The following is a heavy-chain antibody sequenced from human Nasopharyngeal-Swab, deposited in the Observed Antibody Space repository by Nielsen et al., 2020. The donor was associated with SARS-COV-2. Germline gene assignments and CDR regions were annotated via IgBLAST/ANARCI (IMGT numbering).Heavy chain of an antibody. Sequence: GGSLRLSCAASGFTFSNYWLHWVRQAPGKGLVWVSRISGDGSDISHADSVKGRFTISRDNAKNTVYLQMNSLRAEDTAVYYCIRERQWFGDSSWGQGTLVTVSS. CDR2: ISGDGSDI. J-gene: IGHJ5*02. CDR3: IRERQWFGDSS. D-gene: IGHD3-10*01. CDR1: GFTFSNYW. V-gene: IGHV3-74*01.